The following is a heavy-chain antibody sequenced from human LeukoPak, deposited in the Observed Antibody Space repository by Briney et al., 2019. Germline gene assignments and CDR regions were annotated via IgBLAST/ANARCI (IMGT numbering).Heavy chain of an antibody. Sequence: SVKVSCKAFGGTFINYAISWVRQAPGQGLEWMGGIIPIFGTTNYAQNFQGRVTITADESTSTAYMELSSLRSEDSAVYYCASSPYYYDSGGYPATFDIWGQGTMVTVSS. CDR1: GGTFINYA. J-gene: IGHJ3*02. CDR3: ASSPYYYDSGGYPATFDI. V-gene: IGHV1-69*13. D-gene: IGHD3-22*01. CDR2: IIPIFGTT.